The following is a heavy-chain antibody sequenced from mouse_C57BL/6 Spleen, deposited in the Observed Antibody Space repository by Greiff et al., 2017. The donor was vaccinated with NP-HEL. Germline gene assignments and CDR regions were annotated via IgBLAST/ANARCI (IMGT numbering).Heavy chain of an antibody. Sequence: QVQLQQPGAELVRPGSSVKLSCKASGYTFTSYWMDWVKQRPGQGLEWIGNIYPSDSETHYTQKFKDKATLTVDKSSSTAYMQLSSLTSEDSAVYYCARYYDGAMDYWGQGTSVTVSS. CDR2: IYPSDSET. CDR1: GYTFTSYW. D-gene: IGHD2-3*01. J-gene: IGHJ4*01. V-gene: IGHV1-61*01. CDR3: ARYYDGAMDY.